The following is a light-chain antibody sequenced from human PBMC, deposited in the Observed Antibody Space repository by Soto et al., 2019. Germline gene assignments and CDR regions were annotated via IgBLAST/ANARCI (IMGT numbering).Light chain of an antibody. V-gene: IGLV2-23*03. CDR3: CSYAGSSTFNWV. CDR1: SSDVGSYNL. J-gene: IGLJ3*02. CDR2: EGS. Sequence: QSALTQPASVSGSPGQSITISCTGTSSDVGSYNLVSWYQQHPGKAPKLMIYEGSKRPSGVSNRFSGSKSGNTASLTISRLQAEDEADYYCCSYAGSSTFNWVFGGGTKLTVL.